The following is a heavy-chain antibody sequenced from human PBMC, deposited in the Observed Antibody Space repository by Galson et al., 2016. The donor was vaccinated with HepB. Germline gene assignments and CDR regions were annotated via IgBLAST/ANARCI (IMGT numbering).Heavy chain of an antibody. D-gene: IGHD1-26*01. J-gene: IGHJ6*04. CDR1: GFTFRSYT. CDR2: ISRSGDST. Sequence: SLRLSCAASGFTFRSYTMNWVRQAPGRGLEVVSSISRSGDSTDYADSVKGRFTISRDNSKNTLSLQMNSLRADDAAVYYCVQGSTAPAVWGKGTTVTVSS. V-gene: IGHV3-23*01. CDR3: VQGSTAPAV.